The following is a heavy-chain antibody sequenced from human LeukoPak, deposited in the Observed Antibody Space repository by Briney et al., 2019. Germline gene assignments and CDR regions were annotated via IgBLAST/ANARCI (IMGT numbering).Heavy chain of an antibody. J-gene: IGHJ3*02. D-gene: IGHD3-9*01. CDR2: IYYSGST. Sequence: PSETLSLTCTVSGGSISSYYWSWIRQPPGKGLEWIGYIYYSGSTNYNPSLKSRVTISVDTSKNQFSLKLSTVTAADTAVYYYARAGLTGSSLFFDIWGQGTMVTVSS. CDR1: GGSISSYY. V-gene: IGHV4-59*01. CDR3: ARAGLTGSSLFFDI.